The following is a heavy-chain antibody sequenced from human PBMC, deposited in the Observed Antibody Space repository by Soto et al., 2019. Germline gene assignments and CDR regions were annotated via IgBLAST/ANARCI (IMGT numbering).Heavy chain of an antibody. CDR1: GFTFNHYG. CDR3: AKVIVLGASTIEF. V-gene: IGHV3-23*01. CDR2: ISGSGGTT. Sequence: EQLLESGGGLVQPGGSLTLSCAASGFTFNHYGMAWVRQAPGKGLEWVSVISGSGGTTYYAESVKGRFTISRDNSKSTVYLQMNSLRVEDTALYSCAKVIVLGASTIEFWGPGTLVTVSS. J-gene: IGHJ4*02. D-gene: IGHD6-6*01.